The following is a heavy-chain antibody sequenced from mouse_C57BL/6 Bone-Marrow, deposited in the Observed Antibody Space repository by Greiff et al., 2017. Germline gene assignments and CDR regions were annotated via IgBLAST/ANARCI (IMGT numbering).Heavy chain of an antibody. J-gene: IGHJ2*01. Sequence: QVQLQQPGAELVMPGASVKLSCKASGYTFTSYWMHWVKQRPGQGLEWIGEIDPSDSYTNYNQKFKGKSTLTVDKSSSTAYMQLSSLTSEDSAVYYCARESRYYFDYWGQGTTLTVSS. CDR2: IDPSDSYT. CDR3: ARESRYYFDY. CDR1: GYTFTSYW. V-gene: IGHV1-69*01.